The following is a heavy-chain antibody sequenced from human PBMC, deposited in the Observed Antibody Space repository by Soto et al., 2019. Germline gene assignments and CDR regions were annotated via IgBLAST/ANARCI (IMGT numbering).Heavy chain of an antibody. CDR1: GSTFSSYW. CDR3: ARGYSSGWFQVGAFDI. CDR2: INSDGSST. V-gene: IGHV3-74*01. D-gene: IGHD6-19*01. Sequence: PGGSLRLSCAASGSTFSSYWMHWVRQAPGKGLVWVSRINSDGSSTSYADSVKGRFTISRDNAKNTLYLQMNSLRAEDTAVYYCARGYSSGWFQVGAFDIWGQGTMVTVSS. J-gene: IGHJ3*02.